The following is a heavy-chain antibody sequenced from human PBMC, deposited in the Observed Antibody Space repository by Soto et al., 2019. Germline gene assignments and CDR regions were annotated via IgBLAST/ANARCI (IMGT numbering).Heavy chain of an antibody. J-gene: IGHJ4*02. CDR1: GFTFSSYW. CDR3: ARGPRASYCTNGVCYYFDY. Sequence: GGSLRLSCAASGFTFSSYWMSWVRQAPGKGLEWVANIKQDGSEKYYVDSVKGRFTISRDNAKNSLYLQMNSLRAEDTAVYYCARGPRASYCTNGVCYYFDYWGQGTLVTVSS. D-gene: IGHD2-8*01. V-gene: IGHV3-7*01. CDR2: IKQDGSEK.